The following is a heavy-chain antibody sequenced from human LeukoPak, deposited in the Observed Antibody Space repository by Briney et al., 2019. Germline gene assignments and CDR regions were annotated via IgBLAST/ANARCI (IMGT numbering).Heavy chain of an antibody. CDR2: IRYDGTNK. CDR3: ARRDSSSWYSRRALNIDY. Sequence: GGSLRLSCAASGFTFSNYDMHWVRQAPGKGLQWVAFIRYDGTNKYYADSVKGRFTISRDNSKNTLYLQMNSLRVEDTAVYYCARRDSSSWYSRRALNIDYWGQGTLVTVSS. CDR1: GFTFSNYD. J-gene: IGHJ4*02. D-gene: IGHD6-13*01. V-gene: IGHV3-30*02.